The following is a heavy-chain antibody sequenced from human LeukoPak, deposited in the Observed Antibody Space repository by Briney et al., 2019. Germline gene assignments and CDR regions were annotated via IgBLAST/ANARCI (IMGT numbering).Heavy chain of an antibody. J-gene: IGHJ4*02. CDR3: ARLMVRGATESAELDY. V-gene: IGHV3-23*01. CDR2: ISGSGGST. CDR1: GFTFSDYY. Sequence: GGSLRLSCAASGFTFSDYYMSWIRQAPGKVLEWVSAISGSGGSTYYADSVKGRFTISRDNSKNTLYLQMNSLRAEDTAVYYCARLMVRGATESAELDYWGQGTLVTVSS. D-gene: IGHD3-10*01.